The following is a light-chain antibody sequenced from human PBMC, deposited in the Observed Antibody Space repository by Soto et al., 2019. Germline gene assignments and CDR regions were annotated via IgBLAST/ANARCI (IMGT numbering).Light chain of an antibody. J-gene: IGKJ1*01. Sequence: EIVLTQSPATLSAFPGDRVTLSCRASQALNTRLAWYQHKPGQAPRLLIYLTSNRAAGVPSRFSAWGSGTDFTLTISRLEPEDFAVYYCQQYGSSPWTFGQGTKVDIK. CDR1: QALNTR. V-gene: IGKV3-20*01. CDR2: LTS. CDR3: QQYGSSPWT.